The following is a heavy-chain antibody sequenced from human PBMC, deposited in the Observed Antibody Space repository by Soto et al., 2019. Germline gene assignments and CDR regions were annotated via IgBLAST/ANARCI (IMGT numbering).Heavy chain of an antibody. CDR1: GYTFTSYG. J-gene: IGHJ5*02. CDR3: ARDAEDYIWGSYRPPYPPAFDP. D-gene: IGHD3-16*02. V-gene: IGHV1-18*01. Sequence: GASVKVSCKASGYTFTSYGISWVRQAPGQGLEWMGWISAYNGNTNYAQKLQGRVTMTTDTSTSTAYMELRSLRSDDTAVYYCARDAEDYIWGSYRPPYPPAFDPWGQGTLVTVSS. CDR2: ISAYNGNT.